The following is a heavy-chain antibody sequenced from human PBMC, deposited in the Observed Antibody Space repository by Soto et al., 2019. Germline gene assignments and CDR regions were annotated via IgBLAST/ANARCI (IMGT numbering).Heavy chain of an antibody. CDR1: GGSFSGYY. J-gene: IGHJ4*02. D-gene: IGHD3-10*01. CDR2: INHSGST. V-gene: IGHV4-34*01. CDR3: ARPRSGSYSVPLVD. Sequence: SETLSLTCAVYGGSFSGYYWSWIRQPPGKGLEWIGEINHSGSTNYNPSLKSRVTISVDTSKNQFSLKLSSVTAADTAVYYCARPRSGSYSVPLVDWGQGTLVTVSS.